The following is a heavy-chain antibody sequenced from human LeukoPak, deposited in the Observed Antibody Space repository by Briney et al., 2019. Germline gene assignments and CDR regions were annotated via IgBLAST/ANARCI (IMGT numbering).Heavy chain of an antibody. CDR2: INAGNGNT. V-gene: IGHV1-3*01. CDR3: ARDETYYYDSSGYYY. D-gene: IGHD3-22*01. CDR1: GYTFTSYA. J-gene: IGHJ4*02. Sequence: ASVKVSCKASGYTFTSYAMHWVRQAPGQRLEWMGWINAGNGNTKYSQKFQGRVTITRDTSASTAYMELSSLRSEDTAVYYCARDETYYYDSSGYYYWGQGALVTVSS.